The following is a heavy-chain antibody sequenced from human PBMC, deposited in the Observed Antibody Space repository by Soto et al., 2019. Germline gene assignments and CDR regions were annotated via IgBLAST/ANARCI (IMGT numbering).Heavy chain of an antibody. CDR1: GFTFSSYA. V-gene: IGHV3-30-3*01. Sequence: QVQLVESGGGVVQPGRSLRLSCAASGFTFSSYAMQWVRQAPGKGLEWVAVISYDGSNKYYADSVKGRFTISRDNSKNTLYLQMNSLRAEDTAVYYCARDRKWEIAVAGTFDYWGQGTLVTVSS. CDR3: ARDRKWEIAVAGTFDY. D-gene: IGHD6-19*01. CDR2: ISYDGSNK. J-gene: IGHJ4*02.